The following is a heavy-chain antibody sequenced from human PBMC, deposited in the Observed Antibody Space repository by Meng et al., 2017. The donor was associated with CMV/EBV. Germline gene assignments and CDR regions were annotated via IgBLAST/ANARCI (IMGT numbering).Heavy chain of an antibody. CDR2: ISSSSSYI. J-gene: IGHJ4*02. CDR1: GFTFSSYS. CDR3: ARVYIAAAGVSDY. Sequence: GESLKISCAASGFTFSSYSMNWVRQAPGKGLEWVSSISSSSSYIYYADSVKGRFTISRDNAKNSLYLQMNSLRAEDTAVYYCARVYIAAAGVSDYRGQGTLVTVSS. D-gene: IGHD6-13*01. V-gene: IGHV3-21*01.